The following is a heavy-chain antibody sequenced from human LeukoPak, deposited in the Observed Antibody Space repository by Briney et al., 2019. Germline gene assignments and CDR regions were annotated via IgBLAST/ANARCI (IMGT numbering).Heavy chain of an antibody. J-gene: IGHJ4*02. CDR2: INTNTGNP. V-gene: IGHV7-4-1*02. Sequence: ASVKVSCKASVYTFTTYAMNWVRQAPGQGLAWTGWINTNTGNPTYAQGFTGRFVFSLDTSVSTAYLQISSLKADDTAVYYCARGVGQQLADYWGQGTLVSVSS. D-gene: IGHD6-13*01. CDR3: ARGVGQQLADY. CDR1: VYTFTTYA.